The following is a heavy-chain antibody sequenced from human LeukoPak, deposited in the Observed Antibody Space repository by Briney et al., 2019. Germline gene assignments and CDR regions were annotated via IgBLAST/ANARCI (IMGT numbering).Heavy chain of an antibody. J-gene: IGHJ4*02. D-gene: IGHD3-10*01. Sequence: SETLSLTCTVSGGSISSSSYFWGWIRQPPGKGLECIGSIYYSGGTSYNPSLGSRVTISVDTSKNQFSVKLSSVTAADTAIYYCARYYYGSGKQPYWGQGTLVTVSS. CDR2: IYYSGGT. V-gene: IGHV4-39*01. CDR1: GGSISSSSYF. CDR3: ARYYYGSGKQPY.